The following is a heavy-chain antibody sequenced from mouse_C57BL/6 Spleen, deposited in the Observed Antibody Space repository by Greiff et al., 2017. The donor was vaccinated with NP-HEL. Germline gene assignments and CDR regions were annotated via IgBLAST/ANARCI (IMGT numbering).Heavy chain of an antibody. D-gene: IGHD2-3*01. CDR3: ASSHDGYLYYAMDY. CDR1: GYTFTDHT. Sequence: VQLQQSDAELVKPGASVKISCKVSGYTFTDHTIHWMKQRPEQGLEWIGYIYPRDGSTKYNEKFKGKATLTADKSSSTAYMQLNSLTSEDSAVYYWASSHDGYLYYAMDYWGQGTSVTVSA. V-gene: IGHV1-78*01. CDR2: IYPRDGST. J-gene: IGHJ4*01.